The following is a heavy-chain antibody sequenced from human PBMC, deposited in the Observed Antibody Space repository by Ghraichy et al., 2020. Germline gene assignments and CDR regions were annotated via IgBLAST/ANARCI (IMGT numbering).Heavy chain of an antibody. CDR1: GVSVSSGGYS. CDR3: AGFRYDFWSDIYY. CDR2: IYHSGST. V-gene: IGHV4-30-2*01. D-gene: IGHD3-3*01. Sequence: SETLSLTCAVSGVSVSSGGYSWSWIRQPPGKGLEWIGYIYHSGSTYYTPSLKRRLTMSLDRSKNHFSLRLSSMTAADTAVYYCAGFRYDFWSDIYYWGQGMLVTVSS. J-gene: IGHJ4*02.